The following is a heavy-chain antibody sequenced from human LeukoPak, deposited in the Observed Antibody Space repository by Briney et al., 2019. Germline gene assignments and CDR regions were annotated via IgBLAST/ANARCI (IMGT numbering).Heavy chain of an antibody. J-gene: IGHJ4*02. CDR1: GDPISSSSYY. V-gene: IGHV4-61*02. CDR2: FYTSGST. D-gene: IGHD3-3*01. CDR3: ARVSRFSYYFDY. Sequence: SQTLSLTCTVSGDPISSSSYYWRWIRQPAGTGLEWIGRFYTSGSTNYNPSLKSRVTISVDTSKNQFSLKLSSVTAADTAVYYCARVSRFSYYFDYWGQGTLVTVSS.